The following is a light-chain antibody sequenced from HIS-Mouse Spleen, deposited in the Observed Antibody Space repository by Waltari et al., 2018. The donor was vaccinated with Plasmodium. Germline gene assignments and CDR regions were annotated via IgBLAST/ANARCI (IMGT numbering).Light chain of an antibody. V-gene: IGLV3-1*01. CDR3: QAWDSSTVV. CDR2: QDS. CDR1: KLGDKY. Sequence: SYELTRPPSVSVSPGQTASITCSGDKLGDKYACWYQQKPGQSPVLVIYQDSKRPSGIPERFSGSNSGNTATLTFSGTQAMDEADYYCQAWDSSTVVFGGGTKLTVL. J-gene: IGLJ2*01.